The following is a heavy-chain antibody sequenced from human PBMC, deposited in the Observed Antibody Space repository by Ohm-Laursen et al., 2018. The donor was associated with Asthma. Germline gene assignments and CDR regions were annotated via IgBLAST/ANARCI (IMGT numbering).Heavy chain of an antibody. CDR3: ARDQFSIGWHTLFDY. CDR1: GYTFTSYY. J-gene: IGHJ4*02. V-gene: IGHV1-69*13. D-gene: IGHD3-22*01. Sequence: ASVKVSCKASGYTFTSYYMHWVRQAPGQGLEWMGGIIPIFGTANYAQKFQGRVAITADESTSTAYMELRSLRSDDTAVYFCARDQFSIGWHTLFDYWGRGSLVIVSS. CDR2: IIPIFGTA.